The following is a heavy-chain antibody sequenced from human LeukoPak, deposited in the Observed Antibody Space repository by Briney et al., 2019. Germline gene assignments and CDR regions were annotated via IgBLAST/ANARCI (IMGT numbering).Heavy chain of an antibody. CDR3: ARGGGSTDYYDSSGYF. CDR2: IYYSGST. Sequence: SETLSLTCAVSGGSISNRDHHWGWIRQPPGKGLEWIGYIYYSGSTNYNPSLKSRVTISVDTSKNQFSLKLSSVTAADTAVYYCARGGGSTDYYDSSGYFWGQGTLVTVSS. J-gene: IGHJ4*02. V-gene: IGHV4-61*08. D-gene: IGHD3-22*01. CDR1: GGSISNRDHH.